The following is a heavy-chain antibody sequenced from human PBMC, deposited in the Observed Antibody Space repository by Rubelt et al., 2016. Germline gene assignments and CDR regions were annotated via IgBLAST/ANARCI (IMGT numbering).Heavy chain of an antibody. CDR3: ARVSQQLVLFGYGLDG. V-gene: IGHV1-18*01. Sequence: GYNGNTNYAQKLRGRVTMTTDTSTSTAYMELRSLRADDTAVYYCARVSQQLVLFGYGLDGWGQGTTVTVSS. CDR2: GYNGNT. D-gene: IGHD6-13*01. J-gene: IGHJ6*02.